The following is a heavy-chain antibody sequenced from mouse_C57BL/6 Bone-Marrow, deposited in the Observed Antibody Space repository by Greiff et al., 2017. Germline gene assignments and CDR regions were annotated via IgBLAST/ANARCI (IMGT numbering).Heavy chain of an antibody. J-gene: IGHJ4*01. CDR2: IDPNSGGT. CDR1: GYTFPSYW. CDR3: ARSDGYPIYYSMDY. Sequence: QVQLQQPGAELVKPGASVKLSCKASGYTFPSYWMHWVKQRPGRGLEWIGRIDPNSGGTKYNEKFKSKATLTVDKPSSTSYMQLSSLTSEDSAVYYCARSDGYPIYYSMDYWGQGTSVTVSS. V-gene: IGHV1-72*01. D-gene: IGHD2-3*01.